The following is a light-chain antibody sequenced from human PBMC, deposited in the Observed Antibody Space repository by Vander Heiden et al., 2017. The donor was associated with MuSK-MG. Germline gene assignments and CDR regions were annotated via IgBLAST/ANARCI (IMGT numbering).Light chain of an antibody. CDR2: WAS. CDR3: QQYYSIPRT. V-gene: IGKV4-1*01. J-gene: IGKJ1*01. CDR1: QSVLHSSNNKNY. Sequence: DIVMTQSPDSLAVSLGERATINCKSSQSVLHSSNNKNYLAWYQQKPGQPPKPLIYWASTRESGVPDRISGSGSGTDFTLTINSLQAEDVAVYYCQQYYSIPRTFGQGTKVEIK.